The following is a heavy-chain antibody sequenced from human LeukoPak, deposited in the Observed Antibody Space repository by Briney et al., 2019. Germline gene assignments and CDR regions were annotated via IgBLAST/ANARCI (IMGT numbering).Heavy chain of an antibody. CDR2: ISSSGRLM. Sequence: PGGSLRLSCAASGFTFSEYYNNWIRQAPGKGLEWVSHISSSGRLMQYADSVRGRFTITRDNAQNFMSLQMNNLKPEDTAVYYCARDTSNGLDVWGRGTTVTVS. CDR1: GFTFSEYY. CDR3: ARDTSNGLDV. J-gene: IGHJ6*02. V-gene: IGHV3-11*01. D-gene: IGHD4-11*01.